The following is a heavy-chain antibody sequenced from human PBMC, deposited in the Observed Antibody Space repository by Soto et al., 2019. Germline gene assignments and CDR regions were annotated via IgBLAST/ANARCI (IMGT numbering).Heavy chain of an antibody. CDR2: IIPILGIA. D-gene: IGHD7-27*01. CDR1: GGTFSSYT. V-gene: IGHV1-69*02. Sequence: QVQLVQSGAEVKKPGSSVKVSCKASGGTFSSYTISWVRQAPGQGLEWMGRIIPILGIANYAQKFQGRVTITADKSTSTAYMELSSLRSEDTAVYCCARQTGGLSRGAFDIWGQGTMVTVSS. J-gene: IGHJ3*02. CDR3: ARQTGGLSRGAFDI.